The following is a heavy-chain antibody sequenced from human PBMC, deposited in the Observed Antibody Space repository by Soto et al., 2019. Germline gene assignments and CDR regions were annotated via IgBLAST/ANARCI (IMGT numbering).Heavy chain of an antibody. D-gene: IGHD3-3*01. Sequence: EVQLLESGGGLVQPGGSLRLSCAASGFTFSSYAMSWVRQAPGKGLGWASAISGSGGSTYYADSVKGRFTISRDNSKNTLYLQMNSLRAEDTAVYYCAKDRDFWSGIDNFDYWGQGTLVTVSS. V-gene: IGHV3-23*01. CDR1: GFTFSSYA. CDR3: AKDRDFWSGIDNFDY. CDR2: ISGSGGST. J-gene: IGHJ4*02.